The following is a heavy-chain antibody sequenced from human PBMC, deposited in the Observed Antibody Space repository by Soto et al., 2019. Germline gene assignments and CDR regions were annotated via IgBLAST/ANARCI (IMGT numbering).Heavy chain of an antibody. Sequence: SETLSLTCAVYGGSFSGYYWSWIRQPPGKGLEWIGEINHSGSTNYNPSLKSRVTISVDTSKNQFSLKLSSVTAADTAVYYCARANVEYCSSTSCYELRLNRYYYYGMDVWGQGTTVTVSS. D-gene: IGHD2-2*01. V-gene: IGHV4-34*01. CDR3: ARANVEYCSSTSCYELRLNRYYYYGMDV. J-gene: IGHJ6*02. CDR1: GGSFSGYY. CDR2: INHSGST.